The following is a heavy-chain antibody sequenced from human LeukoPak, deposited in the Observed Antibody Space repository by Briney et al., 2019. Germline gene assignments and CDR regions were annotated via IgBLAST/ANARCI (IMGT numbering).Heavy chain of an antibody. D-gene: IGHD2-15*01. CDR1: GGSISSGGYH. J-gene: IGHJ4*02. CDR3: ARTVAATLDY. CDR2: IYYSGST. Sequence: SQTLSLTCTVSGGSISSGGYHWSWIRQHPGKGLEWIGYIYYSGSTYYNPSLKSRVTISVDTSKNQFSLKLSSVTAADTAVYYCARTVAATLDYWGQGTLVTVSS. V-gene: IGHV4-31*03.